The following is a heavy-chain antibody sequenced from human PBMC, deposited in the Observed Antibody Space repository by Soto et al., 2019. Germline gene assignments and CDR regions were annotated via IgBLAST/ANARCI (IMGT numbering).Heavy chain of an antibody. J-gene: IGHJ5*02. CDR1: GGTFSSYA. CDR2: IIPIFGTA. V-gene: IGHV1-69*01. CDR3: ATYDPIAAAGRLNWFDP. Sequence: QVQLVQSGAEVKKPGSSVKVSCKASGGTFSSYAISWVRQAPGQGLEWMGGIIPIFGTANYAQKFQGRVTITADESTSTAYMELSSLSSEDTAVYYCATYDPIAAAGRLNWFDPWGQGTLVTVSS. D-gene: IGHD6-13*01.